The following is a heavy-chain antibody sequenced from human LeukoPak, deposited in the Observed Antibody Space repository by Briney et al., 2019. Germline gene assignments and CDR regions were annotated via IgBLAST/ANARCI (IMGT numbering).Heavy chain of an antibody. CDR2: VNPSGGST. D-gene: IGHD4-17*01. Sequence: ASVKVSCKASGYTFTNYYIHWVRQAPGQGLEWMGIVNPSGGSTAYAQKFQGRVTMTSDTSTSTVYMELSSLRSEGTAVYYCARDEGGDYGDYSPYFGYWGQGTLVTVSS. CDR3: ARDEGGDYGDYSPYFGY. J-gene: IGHJ4*02. V-gene: IGHV1-46*01. CDR1: GYTFTNYY.